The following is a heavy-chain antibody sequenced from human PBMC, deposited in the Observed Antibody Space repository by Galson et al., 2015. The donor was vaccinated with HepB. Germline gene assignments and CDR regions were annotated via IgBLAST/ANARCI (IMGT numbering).Heavy chain of an antibody. D-gene: IGHD6-19*01. J-gene: IGHJ4*02. CDR1: GYPFTDYA. Sequence: SVKVSCKASGYPFTDYAIHWVRQAPGQRLEWMGWINAGNGNTKYSQKFQGRVTITRDTSASTAYMELRSLRSEDTAVYYCARQSSGWRANFDYWGQGTLVTVSS. V-gene: IGHV1-3*01. CDR2: INAGNGNT. CDR3: ARQSSGWRANFDY.